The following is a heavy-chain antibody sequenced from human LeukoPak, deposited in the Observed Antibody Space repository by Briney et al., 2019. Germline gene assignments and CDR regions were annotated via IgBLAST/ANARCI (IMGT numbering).Heavy chain of an antibody. Sequence: GGSLRLSCAASGFTFSSYWMSWVRQAPGKGLEWVANIKQDGSEKYYVDSVKGRFTISRDNAKNSLYLQMNSLRAEDTAVYYCAKDRRGRGQWLVVDYWGQGTLVTVSS. D-gene: IGHD6-19*01. CDR2: IKQDGSEK. V-gene: IGHV3-7*01. CDR1: GFTFSSYW. J-gene: IGHJ4*02. CDR3: AKDRRGRGQWLVVDY.